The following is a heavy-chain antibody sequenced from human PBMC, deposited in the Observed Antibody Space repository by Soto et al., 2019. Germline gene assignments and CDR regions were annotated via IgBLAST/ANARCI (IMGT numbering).Heavy chain of an antibody. Sequence: EVQLVETGGGLVQPGGSLRLSCAASGFSLRNYDMNWVRQAPGKGLEWISTISASNNNIYYADSVGGQFTICCYNAKNSLYMQIYRLRDEDTAIYYCVSDRSCGAPCYIFDCGCQRNQFTVSS. CDR3: VSDRSCGAPCYIFDC. V-gene: IGHV3-48*03. J-gene: IGHJ4*02. CDR1: GFSLRNYD. CDR2: ISASNNNI. D-gene: IGHD2-15*01.